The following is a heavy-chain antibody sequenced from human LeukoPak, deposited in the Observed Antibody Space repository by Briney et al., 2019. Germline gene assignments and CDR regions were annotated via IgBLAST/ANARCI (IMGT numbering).Heavy chain of an antibody. CDR3: ALIPYCTPASCYFFDF. CDR2: ISGSGGST. D-gene: IGHD2-8*01. J-gene: IGHJ4*02. CDR1: GFTFSSYA. V-gene: IGHV3-23*01. Sequence: GGSLRLSCAASGFTFSSYAMSWVRQAPGKGLEWVSAISGSGGSTYYADSVKGRFTISRDNSKNTLYLQMNSLRAEDTAVYYCALIPYCTPASCYFFDFWGQGTLVTVSS.